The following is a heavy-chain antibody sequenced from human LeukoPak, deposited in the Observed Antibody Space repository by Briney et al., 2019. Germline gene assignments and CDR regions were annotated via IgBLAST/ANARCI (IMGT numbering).Heavy chain of an antibody. V-gene: IGHV3-11*01. CDR3: ARDYDFWSGYFGNWFDP. CDR1: GFTFSDYY. CDR2: ISSSGSTI. J-gene: IGHJ5*02. D-gene: IGHD3-3*01. Sequence: GGSLRLSCAASGFTFSDYYMSWIRRAPGKGLEWVSYISSSGSTIYYADSVKGRFTISRDNAKNSLYLQMNSLRAEDTAVYYCARDYDFWSGYFGNWFDPWGQGTLVTVSS.